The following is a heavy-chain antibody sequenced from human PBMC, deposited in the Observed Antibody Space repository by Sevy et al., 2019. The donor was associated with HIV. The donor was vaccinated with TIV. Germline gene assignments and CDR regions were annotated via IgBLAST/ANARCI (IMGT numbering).Heavy chain of an antibody. CDR3: ARDKYYYVSGSFDY. J-gene: IGHJ4*01. D-gene: IGHD3-10*01. Sequence: ASVKVSCKASGYTFTSNYMHWVRQAPGQGLEWMGGIIAVFGTTNYAQKFQGRVTVSADESRSTAYMELSSLRSEDTAVYYCARDKYYYVSGSFDYWGQGTQVTVSS. V-gene: IGHV1-69*13. CDR1: GYTFTSNY. CDR2: IIAVFGTT.